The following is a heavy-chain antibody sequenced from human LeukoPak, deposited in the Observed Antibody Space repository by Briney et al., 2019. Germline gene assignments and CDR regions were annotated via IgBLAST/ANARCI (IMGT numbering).Heavy chain of an antibody. CDR2: ISSSGSTI. CDR3: ARDRLGGSGSYLQFPLDY. D-gene: IGHD3-10*01. CDR1: GFTFSDYY. Sequence: GGSLRLSCAASGFTFSDYYMSWIRQAPGKGLEWVSYISSSGSTIYYADSVEGRFAISRDNAKNSLYLQMNSLRAEDTAVYYCARDRLGGSGSYLQFPLDYWGQGTLVTVSS. V-gene: IGHV3-11*01. J-gene: IGHJ4*02.